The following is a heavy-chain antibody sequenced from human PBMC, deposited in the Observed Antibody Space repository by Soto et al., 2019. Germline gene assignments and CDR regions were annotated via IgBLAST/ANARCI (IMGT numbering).Heavy chain of an antibody. V-gene: IGHV3-21*01. J-gene: IGHJ4*02. CDR2: ISSSSTFT. Sequence: PGGSLRLSCVASGFTFSDYSVSWFRQAPGEGLEWLSSISSSSTFTHYADSVKGRFTISRDNAKNSLYLQMNSLRAEDTAVYYCAAPYSTGHRLLGYWGQGTLVTVSS. CDR1: GFTFSDYS. D-gene: IGHD6-19*01. CDR3: AAPYSTGHRLLGY.